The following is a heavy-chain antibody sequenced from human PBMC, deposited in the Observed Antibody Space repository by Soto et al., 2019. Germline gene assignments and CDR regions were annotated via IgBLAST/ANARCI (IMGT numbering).Heavy chain of an antibody. CDR2: INWNSGSI. CDR1: GFTFDDYA. D-gene: IGHD6-13*01. CDR3: VKDESINWYSGHFRH. J-gene: IGHJ1*01. Sequence: EVQLVESGGGLVQPGRSLRLSCAASGFTFDDYAMHWVRQVPGKGLEWVSGINWNSGSIGYADSVKGRFAISRDNAKNALNLQMNSLRAEDTAFYYCVKDESINWYSGHFRHWGQGNLVTVSS. V-gene: IGHV3-9*01.